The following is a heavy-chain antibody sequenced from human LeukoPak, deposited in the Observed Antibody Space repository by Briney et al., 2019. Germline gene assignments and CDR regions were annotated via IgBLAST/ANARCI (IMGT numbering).Heavy chain of an antibody. V-gene: IGHV1-2*02. CDR3: ARGTTVTTFLNWFDP. Sequence: GASVKVSCKASGYTFTGYYIHWVRQAPGQGLEWMGWINPNGGGTNYAQKFQGRVTMTRDTSITTAYMDLSRLRSDDTAVYYCARGTTVTTFLNWFDPWGQGTLVTVSS. CDR1: GYTFTGYY. D-gene: IGHD4-17*01. J-gene: IGHJ5*02. CDR2: INPNGGGT.